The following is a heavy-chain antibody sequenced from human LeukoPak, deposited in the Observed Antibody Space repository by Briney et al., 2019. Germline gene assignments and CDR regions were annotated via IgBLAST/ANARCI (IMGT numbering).Heavy chain of an antibody. CDR2: ISTHNGNT. J-gene: IGHJ5*02. Sequence: ASVKVSCKASGYTFTSYGISWVRQAPGQGLEWMGWISTHNGNTNYAPKFQGRVTMTTDKSTSTTYMELRGLTSDDTAVYYCARDVPGSIGTTARFDPWGQGTLVTVSS. CDR3: ARDVPGSIGTTARFDP. CDR1: GYTFTSYG. D-gene: IGHD1-1*01. V-gene: IGHV1-18*01.